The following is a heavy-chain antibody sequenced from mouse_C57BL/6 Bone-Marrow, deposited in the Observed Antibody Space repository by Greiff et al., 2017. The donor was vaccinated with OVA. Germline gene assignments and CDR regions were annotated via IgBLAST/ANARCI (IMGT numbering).Heavy chain of an antibody. Sequence: QVQLQQPGAELVRPGSSVKLSCKASGYTFTSYWMHWVKQRPIQGLEWIGNIDPSDSETHYNQKFKDKATLTVDKSSSTAYMQLSSLTSEDSAVYYWAKEGTTVQSYWYFDVWGTGTTVTVSS. D-gene: IGHD2-14*01. CDR1: GYTFTSYW. CDR3: AKEGTTVQSYWYFDV. V-gene: IGHV1-52*01. CDR2: IDPSDSET. J-gene: IGHJ1*03.